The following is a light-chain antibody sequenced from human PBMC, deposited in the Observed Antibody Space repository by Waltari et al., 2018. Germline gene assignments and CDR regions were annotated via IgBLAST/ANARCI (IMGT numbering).Light chain of an antibody. CDR3: ASWDESHYV. V-gene: IGLV1-47*01. CDR1: HSNLGSNY. J-gene: IGLJ1*01. CDR2: RKN. Sequence: QSVLTQPPSASETPGQRVTISCSGSHSNLGSNYLYWYQQLPGSAPKPLIYRKNLRPSGVPDRFSASRYGTLASLVISGLRSEDEGVYYCASWDESHYVFGGGTTVTVL.